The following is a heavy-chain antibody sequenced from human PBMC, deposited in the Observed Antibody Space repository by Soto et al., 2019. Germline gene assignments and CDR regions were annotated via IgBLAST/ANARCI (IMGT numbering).Heavy chain of an antibody. CDR3: AKGNWAYCSGGSCLFDY. CDR1: GFTFSSYG. CDR2: ISYDGSNK. V-gene: IGHV3-30*18. D-gene: IGHD2-15*01. J-gene: IGHJ4*02. Sequence: GGSLRLSCAASGFTFSSYGMHWVRQAPGKGLEWVAVISYDGSNKYYADSVKGRFTISRDNSKNTLYLQMNSLRAEDTAVYYCAKGNWAYCSGGSCLFDYWGQGTLVTVSS.